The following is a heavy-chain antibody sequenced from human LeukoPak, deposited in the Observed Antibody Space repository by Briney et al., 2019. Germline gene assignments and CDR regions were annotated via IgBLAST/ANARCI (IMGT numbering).Heavy chain of an antibody. D-gene: IGHD6-13*01. V-gene: IGHV3-23*01. CDR2: ISGSGGST. CDR1: GFTFSSYA. CDR3: AKSEPPGIAAAGTDY. J-gene: IGHJ4*02. Sequence: PGGSLRLSCAASGFTFSSYAMSWVRQAPGKGLEWVSAISGSGGSTYYADSVKGRFTICRDNSKNTLYLQMNSLRAEDTAVYYCAKSEPPGIAAAGTDYWGQGTLVTVSS.